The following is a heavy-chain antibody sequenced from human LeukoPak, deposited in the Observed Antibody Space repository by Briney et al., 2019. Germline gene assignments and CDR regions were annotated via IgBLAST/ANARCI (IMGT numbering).Heavy chain of an antibody. CDR1: GFTVSSNY. J-gene: IGHJ6*03. CDR2: IYSGGST. D-gene: IGHD3-22*01. CDR3: ARDFDSSGYYPSSYYYYMDV. V-gene: IGHV3-66*01. Sequence: PGGSLRLSCAASGFTVSSNYMSWVRQAPGKGLEWVSVIYSGGSTYYADSVKGRFTISRDNSKNTLYLQMNSLRAEDTAVYYCARDFDSSGYYPSSYYYYMDVWGKGTTVTISS.